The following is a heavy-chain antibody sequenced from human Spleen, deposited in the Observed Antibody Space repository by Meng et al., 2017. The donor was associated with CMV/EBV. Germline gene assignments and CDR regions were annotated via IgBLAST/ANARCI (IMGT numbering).Heavy chain of an antibody. CDR1: GFTFSNYA. J-gene: IGHJ6*02. CDR2: ISGSGGST. CDR3: AKGIQLSRPWSPYYYYGMDV. D-gene: IGHD5-18*01. Sequence: GGSLRLSCAASGFTFSNYAMSWVHQAPGKGLEWVSAISGSGGSTYYADSVKGRFTISRDNSKNTLYLQMNSLRAEDTAVYYCAKGIQLSRPWSPYYYYGMDVWGQGTTVTVSS. V-gene: IGHV3-23*01.